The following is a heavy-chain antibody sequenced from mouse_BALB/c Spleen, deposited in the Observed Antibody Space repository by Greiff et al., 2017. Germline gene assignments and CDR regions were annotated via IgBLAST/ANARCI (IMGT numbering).Heavy chain of an antibody. CDR1: GFTFSNYW. V-gene: IGHV6-6*02. Sequence: EVMLVESGGGLVQPGGSMKLSCVASGFTFSNYWMNWVRQSPEKGLEWVAEIRLKSNNYATHYAESVKGRFTISRDDSKSSVYLQMNNLRAEDTGIYYCTRDGYRYWYFDVWGAGTTVTVSS. D-gene: IGHD2-3*01. CDR3: TRDGYRYWYFDV. CDR2: IRLKSNNYAT. J-gene: IGHJ1*01.